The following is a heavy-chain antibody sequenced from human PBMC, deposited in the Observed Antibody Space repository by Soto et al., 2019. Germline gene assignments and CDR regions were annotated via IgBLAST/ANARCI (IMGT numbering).Heavy chain of an antibody. Sequence: QVQLQESGPGLVKPSQTLSLTCTVSGGTISSGDYYWSWIRQPPGKGLEWIGYIYYSGSTYYNPSLKSRVTISVDTSKNQFSLKLSSVTAADTAVYYCASLKGPGGNSEGWYFDLWGRGTLVTVSS. CDR3: ASLKGPGGNSEGWYFDL. CDR2: IYYSGST. CDR1: GGTISSGDYY. J-gene: IGHJ2*01. D-gene: IGHD2-21*02. V-gene: IGHV4-30-4*01.